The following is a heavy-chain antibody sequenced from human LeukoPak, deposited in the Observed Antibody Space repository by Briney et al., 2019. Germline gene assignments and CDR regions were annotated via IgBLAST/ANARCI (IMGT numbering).Heavy chain of an antibody. D-gene: IGHD3-22*01. CDR2: ISYDGSNK. J-gene: IGHJ4*02. Sequence: GGSLRLSCVASGFTFSSYAMSWVRQAPGKGLEWVAIISYDGSNKYYADSVKGRFTISRDNSKNTLYLQMNSLRAEDTAVYYCAKDLGYRYDSSGYPDYWGQGILVTVSS. V-gene: IGHV3-30*18. CDR1: GFTFSSYA. CDR3: AKDLGYRYDSSGYPDY.